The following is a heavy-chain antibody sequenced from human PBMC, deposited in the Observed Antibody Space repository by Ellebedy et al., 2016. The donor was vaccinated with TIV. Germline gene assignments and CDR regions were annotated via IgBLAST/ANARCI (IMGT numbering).Heavy chain of an antibody. CDR2: ISGSGADT. CDR3: AKEKGFRGAFDY. Sequence: GESLKISXAASGFTFSSYAMSWVRQAPGKGLEWVSAISGSGADTFYADSVKGRFTISRDNSKNTLYLQMNSLRAEDTAIYYCAKEKGFRGAFDYWGQGTLVTVSS. CDR1: GFTFSSYA. V-gene: IGHV3-23*01. D-gene: IGHD3-10*01. J-gene: IGHJ4*02.